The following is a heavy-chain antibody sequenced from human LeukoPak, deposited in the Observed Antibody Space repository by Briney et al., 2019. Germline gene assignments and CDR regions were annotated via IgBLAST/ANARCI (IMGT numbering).Heavy chain of an antibody. Sequence: SETLSLTCNVSGGSIINYYWTWVRQPPGKGLEWIGYIYDSESTNYNPSLKSRVTISVDTSKNQFSLSLTSVTAADTAVYYCARGIRYGNDYWGQGTPVTVSS. CDR1: GGSIINYY. CDR2: IYDSEST. J-gene: IGHJ4*02. CDR3: ARGIRYGNDY. D-gene: IGHD6-13*01. V-gene: IGHV4-59*01.